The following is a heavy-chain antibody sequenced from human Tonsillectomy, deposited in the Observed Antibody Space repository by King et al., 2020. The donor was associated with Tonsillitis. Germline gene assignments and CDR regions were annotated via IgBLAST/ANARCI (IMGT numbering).Heavy chain of an antibody. CDR3: ERILRPYYYDSIGRPAYYFDY. J-gene: IGHJ4*02. D-gene: IGHD3-22*01. CDR1: GFSLSNARMG. CDR2: IFSNDEK. V-gene: IGHV2-26*01. Sequence: FTLKESGPVLVKPTETLTLTCTVSGFSLSNARMGVSWIRQPTGKTMEWLAHIFSNDEKAYSKSLRSRLTITKDTSKSQVVLTMTNMDPVDTATYYCERILRPYYYDSIGRPAYYFDYWGQGTLVTVSS.